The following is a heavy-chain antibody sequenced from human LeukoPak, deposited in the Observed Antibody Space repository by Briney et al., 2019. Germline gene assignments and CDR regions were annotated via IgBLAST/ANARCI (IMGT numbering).Heavy chain of an antibody. D-gene: IGHD6-19*01. Sequence: GGSLRLSCAASGFTVSSNYMSWVRQAPGKGLEWVSVIYSGGSTYYADSVKGRVTISRDNSKNTLYLQMNSLRAEDTAVYYCARDIGRSGWFSMDVWGKGTTVTISS. V-gene: IGHV3-66*01. J-gene: IGHJ6*04. CDR2: IYSGGST. CDR3: ARDIGRSGWFSMDV. CDR1: GFTVSSNY.